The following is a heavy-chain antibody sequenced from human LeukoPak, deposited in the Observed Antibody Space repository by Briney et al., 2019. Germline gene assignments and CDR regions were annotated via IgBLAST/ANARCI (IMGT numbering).Heavy chain of an antibody. D-gene: IGHD6-19*01. CDR3: ARDETRQQWLVKLDY. Sequence: GRSLRLSCAASGFTFSSYAMHWVRQAPGKGLEWVAVISYDGSNKYYADSVKGRFTISRDNSKNTLHLQMNSLRAEDTAVYYCARDETRQQWLVKLDYWGQGTLVTVSS. CDR1: GFTFSSYA. CDR2: ISYDGSNK. J-gene: IGHJ4*02. V-gene: IGHV3-30*04.